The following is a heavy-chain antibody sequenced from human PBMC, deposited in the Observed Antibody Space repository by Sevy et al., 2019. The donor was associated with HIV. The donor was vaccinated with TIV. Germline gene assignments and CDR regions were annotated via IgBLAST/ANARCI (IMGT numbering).Heavy chain of an antibody. CDR3: ARYMGSGTSFDY. J-gene: IGHJ4*02. D-gene: IGHD6-13*01. V-gene: IGHV4-59*13. Sequence: SETLSLTCTVSGGSITNYYWGWIRQPPGMRLEWIGYIHSSGNTNSNPSLKSRVTISVDTSMNQFSLNLNSVTAADTAVYYCARYMGSGTSFDYWGQGTLVTVSS. CDR1: GGSITNYY. CDR2: IHSSGNT.